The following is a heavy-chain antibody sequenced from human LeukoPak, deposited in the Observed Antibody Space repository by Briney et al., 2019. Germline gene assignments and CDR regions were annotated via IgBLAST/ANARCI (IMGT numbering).Heavy chain of an antibody. CDR2: INPNSGGT. CDR3: ARAGVGKTAEFDP. D-gene: IGHD1-1*01. CDR1: GYTFTCYY. Sequence: GASVKVSCKASGYTFTCYYMHWVRQAPGQGLEWMGWINPNSGGTNYAQKFQGRVTMTRDTSISTAYMELSRLRSDDTAVYYCARAGVGKTAEFDPWGQGTLVTVSS. J-gene: IGHJ5*02. V-gene: IGHV1-2*02.